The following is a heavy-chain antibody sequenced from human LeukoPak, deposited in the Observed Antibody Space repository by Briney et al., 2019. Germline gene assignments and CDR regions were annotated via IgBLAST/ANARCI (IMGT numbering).Heavy chain of an antibody. Sequence: GGSLRLSCAASGFTFSSYSMNWVRQAPGKGLEWVSSISSSSSYIYYADSVKGRFTISRDNAKNSLYLQMNSLRAEDTAVYYCARANQVWGYDILPKDIWGQGTMVTVSS. CDR3: ARANQVWGYDILPKDI. V-gene: IGHV3-21*01. CDR2: ISSSSSYI. J-gene: IGHJ3*02. D-gene: IGHD3-9*01. CDR1: GFTFSSYS.